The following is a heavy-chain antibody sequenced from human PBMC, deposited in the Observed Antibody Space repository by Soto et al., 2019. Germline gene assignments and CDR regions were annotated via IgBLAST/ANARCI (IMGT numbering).Heavy chain of an antibody. V-gene: IGHV3-11*06. CDR3: ARDDISSSYYRSFDH. J-gene: IGHJ4*02. D-gene: IGHD3-22*01. Sequence: QVQLVESGGGLVKPGGSLRLSCAASGFAFSGSYMSWIRQAPGKGLEWISYISPGRDFIQYADSVKGRFTISRDNAKNSLFLQMDSVRAEDTAVYYCARDDISSSYYRSFDHWGQGTLVTVSS. CDR1: GFAFSGSY. CDR2: ISPGRDFI.